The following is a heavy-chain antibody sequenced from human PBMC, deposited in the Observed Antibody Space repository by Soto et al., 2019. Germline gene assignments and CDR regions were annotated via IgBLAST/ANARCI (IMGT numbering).Heavy chain of an antibody. CDR3: ARAGYCSGGSCYPFFDY. CDR1: GYTFTSYY. Sequence: QVQLVQSGAEVKKPGASVKVSCKASGYTFTSYYMHWVRQAPGQGLEWMGIINPSGGSTSYAQKFQCRVTMTRDTSTSTVYMELSSLRSEDTAVYYCARAGYCSGGSCYPFFDYWGQGTLVTVSS. J-gene: IGHJ4*02. CDR2: INPSGGST. V-gene: IGHV1-46*03. D-gene: IGHD2-15*01.